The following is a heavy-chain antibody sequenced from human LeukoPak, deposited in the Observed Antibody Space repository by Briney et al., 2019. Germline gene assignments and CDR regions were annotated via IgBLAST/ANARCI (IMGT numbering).Heavy chain of an antibody. CDR2: IKQDGSEK. CDR3: ARDNPPDY. V-gene: IGHV3-7*03. CDR1: GFTFSSSW. J-gene: IGHJ4*02. Sequence: GGSLRLSCVASGFTFSSSWMSWVRQAPGKGLEWVANIKQDGSEKSYVESVRGRFTTSRDNAKNSLYLQLNSLRAEDTALYYCARDNPPDYWGQGTLVTVSS.